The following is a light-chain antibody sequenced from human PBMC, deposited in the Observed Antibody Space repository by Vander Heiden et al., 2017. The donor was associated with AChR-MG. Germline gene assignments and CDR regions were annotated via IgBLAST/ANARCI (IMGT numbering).Light chain of an antibody. CDR3: QQYSSYSPYT. J-gene: IGKJ2*01. CDR1: QSSSSW. V-gene: IGKV1-5*01. Sequence: DIQLTQSPPTLSASVGDRVTITCRASQSSSSWLAWYQQKPGKAPKLLIYDASSLESGVPSRFSGSRSGTEFTRTISSLQPDDFAAYDCQQYSSYSPYTFGQGTKLEIK. CDR2: DAS.